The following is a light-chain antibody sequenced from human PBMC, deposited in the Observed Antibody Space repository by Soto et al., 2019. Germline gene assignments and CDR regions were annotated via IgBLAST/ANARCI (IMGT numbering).Light chain of an antibody. CDR3: QCYDSSLRLPA. Sequence: QSVLTQPPSVSGAPGQRVTISCTGSSSNIGAGYDVHWYQQLPGTAPKLLIYGNSNRPSGVPDRFSGSKSGTSAPLAITGLPAEDEAAYSCQCYDSSLRLPAVGGGTELTVL. CDR1: SSNIGAGYD. V-gene: IGLV1-40*01. J-gene: IGLJ2*01. CDR2: GNS.